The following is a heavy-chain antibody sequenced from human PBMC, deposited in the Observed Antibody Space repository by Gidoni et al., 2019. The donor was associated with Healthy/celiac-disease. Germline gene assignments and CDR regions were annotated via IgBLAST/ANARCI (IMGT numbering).Heavy chain of an antibody. CDR1: GGSISSSNW. CDR3: ARVVRFLVFYMDV. V-gene: IGHV4-4*02. J-gene: IGHJ6*03. Sequence: QVQLQESGPGLVKPSGTLSLTCAVSGGSISSSNWWSWVRQPPGKGLECIGEIYHSGSTNYNPSLKSQVTISVDKSKNQFSLKLSSVTAADTAVYYCARVVRFLVFYMDVWGKGTTVTVSS. CDR2: IYHSGST. D-gene: IGHD3-3*01.